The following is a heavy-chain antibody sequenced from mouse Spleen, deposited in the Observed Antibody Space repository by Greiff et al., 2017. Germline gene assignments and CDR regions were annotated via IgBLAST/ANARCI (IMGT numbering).Heavy chain of an antibody. J-gene: IGHJ2*01. CDR1: GYTFTDYY. D-gene: IGHD1-1*01. CDR2: INPYNGGT. Sequence: VQLKESGPVLVKPGASVKMSCKASGYTFTDYYMNWVKQSHGKSLEWIGVINPYNGGTSYNQKFKGKATLTVDKSSSTAYMELNSLTSEDSAVYYCAREDYYGSSPYFDYWGQGTTLTVSS. V-gene: IGHV1-19*01. CDR3: AREDYYGSSPYFDY.